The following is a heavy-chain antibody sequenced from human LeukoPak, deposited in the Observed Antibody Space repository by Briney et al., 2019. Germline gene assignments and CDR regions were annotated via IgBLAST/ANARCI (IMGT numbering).Heavy chain of an antibody. Sequence: GGSLRLSRAASGFTFDDYGMSWVRQAPGKGLEWVSGINWNGGSTGYADSVKGRFTISRDNSKNALYLQMNSLRAEDTAVYYCARGVGAYDILTGQGFDPWGQGTLVTVSS. CDR1: GFTFDDYG. CDR3: ARGVGAYDILTGQGFDP. D-gene: IGHD3-9*01. J-gene: IGHJ5*02. V-gene: IGHV3-20*04. CDR2: INWNGGST.